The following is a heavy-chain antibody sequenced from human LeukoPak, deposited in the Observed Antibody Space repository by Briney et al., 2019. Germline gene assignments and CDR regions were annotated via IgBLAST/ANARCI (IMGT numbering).Heavy chain of an antibody. V-gene: IGHV4-39*07. CDR3: ARDLGGSYPTYDY. D-gene: IGHD1-26*01. J-gene: IGHJ4*02. Sequence: SETLSLTCTVSGGSISSSSYYWGWIRQPPGKGLEWIGSIYYSGSTYYNPSLKSRVPISVDTSKNQFSLKLSSGTAADTAVYYCARDLGGSYPTYDYWGQGTLVTVSS. CDR2: IYYSGST. CDR1: GGSISSSSYY.